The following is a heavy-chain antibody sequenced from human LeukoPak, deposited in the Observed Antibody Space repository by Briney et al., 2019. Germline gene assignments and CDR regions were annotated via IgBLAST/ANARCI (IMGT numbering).Heavy chain of an antibody. CDR2: ISAYNGNT. Sequence: GASVKVSCKASGYTFTSYGISWVRRAPGQGLEWMGWISAYNGNTNYAQKLQGRVTMTTDTSTSTAYMELRSLRSDDTAVYYCARAGMGGMGDYYYYMDVWGKGTTVTISS. J-gene: IGHJ6*03. V-gene: IGHV1-18*01. CDR3: ARAGMGGMGDYYYYMDV. CDR1: GYTFTSYG. D-gene: IGHD1-26*01.